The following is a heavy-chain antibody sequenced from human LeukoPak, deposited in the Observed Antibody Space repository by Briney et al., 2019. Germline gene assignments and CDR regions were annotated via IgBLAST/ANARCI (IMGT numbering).Heavy chain of an antibody. CDR2: ISSSSSTI. J-gene: IGHJ4*02. V-gene: IGHV3-48*01. CDR1: GFTFRSYS. Sequence: GGSLRLSCAASGFTFRSYSMKWVRPAPGKGLEWVSYISSSSSTIYYADSVKGRFTISRDDAKNSLYLQMSSLRVEDTAVYYCARKWSHCFDYWGQGTLVTVSS. D-gene: IGHD1-26*01. CDR3: ARKWSHCFDY.